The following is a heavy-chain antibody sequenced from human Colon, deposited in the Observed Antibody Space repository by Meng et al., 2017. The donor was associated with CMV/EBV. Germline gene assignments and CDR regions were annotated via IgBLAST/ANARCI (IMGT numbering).Heavy chain of an antibody. CDR2: VNHRGTTI. D-gene: IGHD1-26*01. J-gene: IGHJ6*02. V-gene: IGHV3-48*03. CDR3: AKDISPVGGATGYHGMDV. CDR1: GFTFSDYE. Sequence: GGSLRLSCVGSGFTFSDYEMNWVRQAPGMGLEWVAYVNHRGTTIFYADSVKGRFTISRDNAKNSLYLQMNSLRAEDTALYYCAKDISPVGGATGYHGMDVWGQGTTVTVSS.